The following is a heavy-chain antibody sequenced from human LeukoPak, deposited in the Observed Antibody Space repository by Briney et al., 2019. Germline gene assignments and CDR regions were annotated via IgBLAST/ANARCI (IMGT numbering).Heavy chain of an antibody. CDR1: GGSFFGYR. CDR3: ARGPTTVYTVPYYFDD. CDR2: INHRGNT. Sequence: PSETLSLTSAVSGGSFFGYRWNWIRQTPGKGLEWIGEINHRGNTNYNPSLESRVTISVDTSKNQFSLTLRSVTAADTAVYYCARGPTTVYTVPYYFDDWGQGTRVTVSS. V-gene: IGHV4-34*01. J-gene: IGHJ4*02. D-gene: IGHD4-17*01.